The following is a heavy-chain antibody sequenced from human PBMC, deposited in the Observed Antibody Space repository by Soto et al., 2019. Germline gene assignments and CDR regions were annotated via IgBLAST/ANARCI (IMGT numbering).Heavy chain of an antibody. CDR3: AKGQYYYDSSPLYYFDY. Sequence: GGSLRLSWAASGFTFSSYAMSWVRQAPGKGLEWVSAISVSGGSTYYADSVKGRFTISRDNSKNTLYLQMNSLRAEDTAVYYCAKGQYYYDSSPLYYFDYWGQGTLVTVSS. J-gene: IGHJ4*02. V-gene: IGHV3-23*01. D-gene: IGHD3-22*01. CDR1: GFTFSSYA. CDR2: ISVSGGST.